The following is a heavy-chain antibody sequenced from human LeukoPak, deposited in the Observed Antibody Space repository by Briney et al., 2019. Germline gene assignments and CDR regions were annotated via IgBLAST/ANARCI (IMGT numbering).Heavy chain of an antibody. CDR1: GGSINSYY. V-gene: IGHV4-59*08. D-gene: IGHD2-15*01. J-gene: IGHJ3*02. CDR3: VRHLSAGRPAFDI. Sequence: PSETLSLTCTVAGGSINSYYWSWIRQPPGQGLELIVYIYYSGSTNYNPSLKSRVTISVDTSNNKFSLKLTSLTAADTAVYYCVRHLSAGRPAFDIWDQGTMVTLSS. CDR2: IYYSGST.